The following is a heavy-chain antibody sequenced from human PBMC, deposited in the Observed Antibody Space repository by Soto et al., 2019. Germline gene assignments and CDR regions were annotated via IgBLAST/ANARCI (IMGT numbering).Heavy chain of an antibody. V-gene: IGHV1-69*06. CDR2: IIPMFGST. CDR1: GGTFSNYA. CDR3: ARAFSSGWGGDFEY. Sequence: QVQVVHSGAEVKKPGSSVKVSCEASGGTFSNYAISWVRQAPGQGLEWMGGIIPMFGSTNYAQKFQGRLTITADKSTNTAHMELSSLKSEDTAVYYCARAFSSGWGGDFEYWDQGTLVPVSS. J-gene: IGHJ4*02. D-gene: IGHD6-19*01.